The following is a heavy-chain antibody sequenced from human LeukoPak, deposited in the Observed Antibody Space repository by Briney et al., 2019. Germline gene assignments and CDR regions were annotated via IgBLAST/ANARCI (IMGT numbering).Heavy chain of an antibody. J-gene: IGHJ4*02. CDR2: VYHSGNT. D-gene: IGHD3-22*01. CDR3: ARTYDTSGYYYAFDY. Sequence: SGTLSLTCAVSVASISSSHWWGWVRQAPGKGLEWIGEVYHSGNTNYNPSLKSRVTISVDKSKNQFSLKLSSVTAADTAGYYCARTYDTSGYYYAFDYWGQGTLVTVSS. CDR1: VASISSSHW. V-gene: IGHV4-4*02.